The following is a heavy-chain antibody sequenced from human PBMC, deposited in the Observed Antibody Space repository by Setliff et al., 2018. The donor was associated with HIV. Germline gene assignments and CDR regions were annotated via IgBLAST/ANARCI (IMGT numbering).Heavy chain of an antibody. CDR2: ISYDGSRI. V-gene: IGHV3-30*07. D-gene: IGHD3-22*01. J-gene: IGHJ5*02. CDR3: ARPPMWYDSSGYTP. Sequence: PGGSLRLSCVASGFGFSNFAMHWVRQAPGKGLEWVSVISYDGSRISYADSVKGRFTISRDNSKNTLFLQLNTLRPEDTAVYYCARPPMWYDSSGYTPWGQGTLVTVSS. CDR1: GFGFSNFA.